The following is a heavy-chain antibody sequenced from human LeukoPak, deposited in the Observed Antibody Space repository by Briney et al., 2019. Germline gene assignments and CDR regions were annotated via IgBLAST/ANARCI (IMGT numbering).Heavy chain of an antibody. V-gene: IGHV3-30-3*01. CDR3: ARIMITFGGPSGWFDP. J-gene: IGHJ5*02. CDR2: ISYDGSNK. D-gene: IGHD3-16*01. Sequence: GGSLRLSCAASGFTFSSYAMHWVRQAPGKGLEWVAVISYDGSNKYYADSVKGRFTISRDNAKNSLYLQMNSLRAEDTAVYYCARIMITFGGPSGWFDPWGQGTLVTVSS. CDR1: GFTFSSYA.